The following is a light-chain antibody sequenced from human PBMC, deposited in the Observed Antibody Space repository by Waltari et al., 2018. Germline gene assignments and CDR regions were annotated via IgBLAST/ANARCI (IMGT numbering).Light chain of an antibody. CDR2: EVN. J-gene: IGLJ1*01. CDR3: SSYAGSNNLV. CDR1: SSDVGGYND. V-gene: IGLV2-8*01. Sequence: QSALTQPPSASGSRGQSLTIPCTGTSSDVGGYNDVSWYQHHPGEAPKLMIFEVNKRPSGVPDRFSGSKSGNTASLTVSGLQAEDDADYYCSSYAGSNNLVFGTGTKVTVL.